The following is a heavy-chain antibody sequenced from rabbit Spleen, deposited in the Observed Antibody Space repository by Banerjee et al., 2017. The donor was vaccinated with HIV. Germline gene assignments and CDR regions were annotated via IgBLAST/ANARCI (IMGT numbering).Heavy chain of an antibody. CDR3: ARAGYGNDGVVDTFGS. J-gene: IGHJ2*01. CDR2: IDTSNGDT. CDR1: GFSFSSNW. D-gene: IGHD6-1*01. V-gene: IGHV1S45*01. Sequence: LEESGGGLVKPGGTLTLTCTVSGFSFSSNWICWVRQAPGKGLEWIACIDTSNGDTDYANWPKGRFTISKTSSTTVTLQMTSLTAADTATYFCARAGYGNDGVVDTFGSWGQGTLVTVS.